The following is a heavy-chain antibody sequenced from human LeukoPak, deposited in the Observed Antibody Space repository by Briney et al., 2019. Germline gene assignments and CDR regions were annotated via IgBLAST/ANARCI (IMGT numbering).Heavy chain of an antibody. D-gene: IGHD2/OR15-2a*01. CDR1: GFTFSTYW. CDR3: AAIFFYKNWFDP. CDR2: IKEDGSAT. Sequence: GGSLRLSCAASGFTFSTYWMTWVRQAPGKGPEWVANIKEDGSATYYVDSVKGRFTISRDNAKKSLYLQMNSLRAEDTAVYYCAAIFFYKNWFDPWGQGTLVTVSS. V-gene: IGHV3-7*02. J-gene: IGHJ5*02.